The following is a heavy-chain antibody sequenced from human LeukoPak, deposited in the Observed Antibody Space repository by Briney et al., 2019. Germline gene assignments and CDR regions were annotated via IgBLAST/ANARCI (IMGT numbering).Heavy chain of an antibody. V-gene: IGHV3-48*02. J-gene: IGHJ4*02. D-gene: IGHD3-10*01. CDR3: ARDRRGVITRYFDY. CDR2: SSSSGSNI. CDR1: GFTFSSYS. Sequence: GGSLRLSCAASGFTFSSYSTKWDRQAPGKGLEWVSYSSSSGSNIYHTDSVKHRFTISRDNAKNSLYLQMNSLRDEDTAVYYCARDRRGVITRYFDYWGQGTLVTVSS.